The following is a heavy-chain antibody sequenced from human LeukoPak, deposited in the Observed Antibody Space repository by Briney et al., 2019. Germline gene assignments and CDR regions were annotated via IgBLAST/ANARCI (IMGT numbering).Heavy chain of an antibody. Sequence: PSETLSLTCTVSGGSISSSSYSWGWIRQPPGKGLEWIGSIYYSGSTYYNPSLKSRVTISVDTSKNQFSLKLSSVTAADTAVYYCARGSRSSWDFDYWGQGTLVTVSS. D-gene: IGHD2-2*01. CDR3: ARGSRSSWDFDY. CDR1: GGSISSSSYS. CDR2: IYYSGST. J-gene: IGHJ4*02. V-gene: IGHV4-39*01.